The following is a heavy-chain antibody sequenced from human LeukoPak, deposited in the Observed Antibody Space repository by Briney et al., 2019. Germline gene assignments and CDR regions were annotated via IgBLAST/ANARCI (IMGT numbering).Heavy chain of an antibody. Sequence: GASVKVSCKASVNTFTSFHIHWVRQAPGQGLEYMGIIKVYGDTTIYAQRFQGRITMTRDTSTSTVYMELSSLNSEDTAVYYCARESPSTFYFDYWGQGTLVTVSS. CDR2: IKVYGDTT. V-gene: IGHV1-46*01. J-gene: IGHJ4*02. CDR1: VNTFTSFH. CDR3: ARESPSTFYFDY. D-gene: IGHD1-1*01.